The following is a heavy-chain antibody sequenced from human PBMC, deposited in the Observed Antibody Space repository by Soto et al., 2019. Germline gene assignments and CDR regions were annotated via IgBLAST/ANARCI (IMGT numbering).Heavy chain of an antibody. CDR3: ARDLADYYDDSNTPYNAFDI. Sequence: ASVKVSCKVSGDSFISYAISWVRQAPGQGLEWMGGIIPIFGRGNYAQRFQGRVAITADESTSTVHMELSGLRSEDTAVYYCARDLADYYDDSNTPYNAFDIWGQGTMVTVSS. CDR1: GDSFISYA. D-gene: IGHD3-22*01. CDR2: IIPIFGRG. V-gene: IGHV1-69*13. J-gene: IGHJ3*02.